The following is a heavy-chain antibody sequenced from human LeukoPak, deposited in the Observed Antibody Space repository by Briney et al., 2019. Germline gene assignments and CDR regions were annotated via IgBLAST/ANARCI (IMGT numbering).Heavy chain of an antibody. J-gene: IGHJ4*02. V-gene: IGHV4-39*01. CDR2: IYYSRRT. D-gene: IGHD3/OR15-3a*01. CDR3: ARRQDWGPYRTDFDY. Sequence: PSETLSLTCTVSGGSISSSSYYWGWIRQPPGKGLAWIGSIYYSRRTYYNPSLKSRVTISVDTSKNQFSLKLSSVTAADTAVYYCARRQDWGPYRTDFDYWGQGTLVTVSS. CDR1: GGSISSSSYY.